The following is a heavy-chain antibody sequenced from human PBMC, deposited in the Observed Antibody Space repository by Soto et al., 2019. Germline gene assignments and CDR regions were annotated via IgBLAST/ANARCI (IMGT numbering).Heavy chain of an antibody. Sequence: PGESLKISCKGSGYSFTSYWIGWVHQMPGKGLEWMGIIYPGDSDTRYSPSFQGQVTISADKSISTAYLQWSSLKASDTAMYYCARQTTAPNYYYYGMDVWGQGTTVTVSS. V-gene: IGHV5-51*07. J-gene: IGHJ6*02. CDR2: IYPGDSDT. D-gene: IGHD4-17*01. CDR3: ARQTTAPNYYYYGMDV. CDR1: GYSFTSYW.